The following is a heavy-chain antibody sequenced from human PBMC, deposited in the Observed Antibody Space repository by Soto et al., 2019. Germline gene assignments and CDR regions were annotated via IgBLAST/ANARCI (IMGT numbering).Heavy chain of an antibody. CDR1: GFNFGDYA. D-gene: IGHD3-9*01. Sequence: QVQPVESGGGVVQPGGSLRLSCAASGFNFGDYAMPWVRQAPGKGLEWVAVISGDGRVTFYTDSVKGRFIISRDNSKSTRVLQLNRLRVEDTAVYYCERARYFDGYGKEACDNWGQGTLVSVSS. J-gene: IGHJ4*02. CDR2: ISGDGRVT. CDR3: ERARYFDGYGKEACDN. V-gene: IGHV3-30-3*01.